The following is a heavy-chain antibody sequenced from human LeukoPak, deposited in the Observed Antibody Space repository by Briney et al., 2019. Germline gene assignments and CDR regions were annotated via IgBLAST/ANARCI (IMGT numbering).Heavy chain of an antibody. CDR1: GGSISSSSYY. J-gene: IGHJ4*02. V-gene: IGHV4-39*01. D-gene: IGHD5-12*01. CDR3: AIRGGYIGYGPVDN. CDR2: IFYSGST. Sequence: SETLSLTCTVSGGSISSSSYYGGWIRQPPGKGLEWIGNIFYSGSTYYNPSLKSRVTISVDTSKNQFSLKLSSVTAADTAFYYCAIRGGYIGYGPVDNWGQGTLVTVSS.